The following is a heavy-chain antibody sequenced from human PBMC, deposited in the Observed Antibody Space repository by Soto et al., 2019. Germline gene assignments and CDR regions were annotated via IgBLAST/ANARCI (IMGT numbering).Heavy chain of an antibody. J-gene: IGHJ4*02. Sequence: EVQLLESGGGLVQPGGSLRLSCAASGFTFNTYAMSWVRQAPGKGLEWVSIISGNGGSTSYANSVKGRCTISRDNSKNTLYLQMNSLRADDTAVYYCAKESVSSFWYFDYWGQGTLATVSS. CDR2: ISGNGGST. V-gene: IGHV3-23*01. CDR3: AKESVSSFWYFDY. CDR1: GFTFNTYA. D-gene: IGHD3-3*01.